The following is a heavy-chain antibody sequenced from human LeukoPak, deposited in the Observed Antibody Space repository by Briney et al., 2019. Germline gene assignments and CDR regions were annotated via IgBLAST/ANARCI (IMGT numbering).Heavy chain of an antibody. V-gene: IGHV1-69*05. CDR3: ARLDVNDSSGDLFDY. J-gene: IGHJ4*02. CDR1: GGTFSSYA. CDR2: IIPIFGTA. D-gene: IGHD3-22*01. Sequence: ASVKVSCKASGGTFSSYAISWVRQAPGQGLEWMGRIIPIFGTANYAQKFQGRVTITTDESTSTAYMELSSLRSEDTAVYYCARLDVNDSSGDLFDYWAREPWSPSPQ.